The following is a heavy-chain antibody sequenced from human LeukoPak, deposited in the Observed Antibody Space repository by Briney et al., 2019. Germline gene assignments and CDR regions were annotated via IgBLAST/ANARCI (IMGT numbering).Heavy chain of an antibody. V-gene: IGHV4-59*01. CDR3: ARDQFPHYYDSSTYDAFDI. CDR1: GGSISSYY. J-gene: IGHJ3*02. CDR2: IYYSGST. Sequence: SETLSLTCTVSGGSISSYYWSWIRQPPGKGLEWIGYIYYSGSTNYNPSLKSRVTISVDTSKNQFSLELSSVTAADTAVYYCARDQFPHYYDSSTYDAFDIWGQGTMVTVSS. D-gene: IGHD3-22*01.